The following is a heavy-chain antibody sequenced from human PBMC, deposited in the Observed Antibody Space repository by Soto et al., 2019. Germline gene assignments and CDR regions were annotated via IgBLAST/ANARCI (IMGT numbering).Heavy chain of an antibody. CDR3: ARDHKEAFDI. Sequence: QVLLQESGPGLVKPSETLSLTCTVSGGSISSYFLNWIRQAPGKGLEWIGYMYFNESTNYNPSLKRRVTISLDTSKSLFSLKLNSVTAADTAVYYCARDHKEAFDIWGQGTLVTVSS. J-gene: IGHJ3*02. CDR2: MYFNEST. V-gene: IGHV4-59*01. CDR1: GGSISSYF.